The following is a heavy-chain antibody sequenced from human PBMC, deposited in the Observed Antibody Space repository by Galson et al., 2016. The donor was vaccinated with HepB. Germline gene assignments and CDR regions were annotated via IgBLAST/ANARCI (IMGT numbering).Heavy chain of an antibody. CDR3: AREDIVVPFDP. D-gene: IGHD2-15*01. J-gene: IGHJ5*02. Sequence: SVKVSCKASGYTFISYYIHWVRQAPGQGLEWMGIINPSGGSTNYAQKFQDRVTMTRDTSTSIVYMELRSLRSDDTAVYYCAREDIVVPFDPWGQGTLVTVSS. CDR2: INPSGGST. V-gene: IGHV1-46*01. CDR1: GYTFISYY.